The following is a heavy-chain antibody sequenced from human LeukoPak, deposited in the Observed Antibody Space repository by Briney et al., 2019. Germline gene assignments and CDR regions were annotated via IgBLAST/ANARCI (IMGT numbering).Heavy chain of an antibody. D-gene: IGHD2-15*01. CDR2: INPHNGGT. J-gene: IGHJ6*03. V-gene: IGHV1-2*02. CDR3: AREAASFGTSLGYMDV. CDR1: GYTFIDNY. Sequence: APVKVSCKASGYTFIDNYIHWVRQAPGQGLERMGWINPHNGGTKYALKFQGRVTMTSDRSTTTVYMEVTRLRSDDTAVFYCAREAASFGTSLGYMDVWGKGTTVTVSS.